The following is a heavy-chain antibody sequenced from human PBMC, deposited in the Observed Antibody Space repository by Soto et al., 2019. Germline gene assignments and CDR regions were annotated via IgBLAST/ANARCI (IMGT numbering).Heavy chain of an antibody. CDR1: GFTFSSYA. J-gene: IGHJ6*03. CDR3: AKDFGSLGPPSETNMDV. V-gene: IGHV3-23*01. Sequence: GGSLRLSCAASGFTFSSYAMSWVRQAPGKGLEWVSAISGSGGSTYYADSVKGRFTISRDNSKNTLYLQMNSLRAEDTAVYYCAKDFGSLGPPSETNMDVWGKGTTVTVSS. D-gene: IGHD4-17*01. CDR2: ISGSGGST.